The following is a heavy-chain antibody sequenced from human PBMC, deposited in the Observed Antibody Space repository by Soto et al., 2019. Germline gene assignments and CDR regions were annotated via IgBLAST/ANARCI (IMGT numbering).Heavy chain of an antibody. D-gene: IGHD3-22*01. Sequence: QVQLVQSGAEVKKPGASVKVSCKTSGYSFTEYDIHWVRQAAGQGLEWRGWMNPGNKQHVYTQKFRGRVTAATDTSITTTYMELSSLTSDDTAVYYCARAPLGIIVAPDFWGQGTLVTVSS. CDR1: GYSFTEYD. J-gene: IGHJ4*02. CDR3: ARAPLGIIVAPDF. CDR2: MNPGNKQH. V-gene: IGHV1-8*01.